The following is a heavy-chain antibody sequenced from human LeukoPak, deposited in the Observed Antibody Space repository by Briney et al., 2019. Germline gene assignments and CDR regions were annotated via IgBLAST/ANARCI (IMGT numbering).Heavy chain of an antibody. V-gene: IGHV3-23*01. D-gene: IGHD5-18*01. Sequence: PGGSLRLSCAASGFTFSSYAMNWVRQAPGKGLEWVSVISGSGGSTCYADSVKGRFTISRDNSKNTLYLQMNSLRAEDTAVYYCAKRGYSYGLFDFWGQGTLVTVSS. CDR2: ISGSGGST. J-gene: IGHJ4*02. CDR1: GFTFSSYA. CDR3: AKRGYSYGLFDF.